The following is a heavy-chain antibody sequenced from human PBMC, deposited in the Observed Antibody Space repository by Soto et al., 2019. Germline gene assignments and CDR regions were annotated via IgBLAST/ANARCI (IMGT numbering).Heavy chain of an antibody. J-gene: IGHJ4*02. Sequence: EVQLVESGGGLIQPGGSLRLSCAASGFTVSSNYMSWVRQAPGKGLEWVSVIYSGGSTYYADSVKGRFTISRDNSKNTLYLQMTSLRAEDTAVYYCARSDDTHLLDYWGQGTLVTVSS. D-gene: IGHD3-9*01. V-gene: IGHV3-53*01. CDR3: ARSDDTHLLDY. CDR2: IYSGGST. CDR1: GFTVSSNY.